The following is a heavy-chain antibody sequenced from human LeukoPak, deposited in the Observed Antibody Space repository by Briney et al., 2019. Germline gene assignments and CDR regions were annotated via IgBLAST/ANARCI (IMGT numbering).Heavy chain of an antibody. V-gene: IGHV4-34*01. CDR3: ARTEYNSGILFDV. Sequence: SETLSLTCAVYGGSFSGYYWTWIRQPPGKGLEWVGEINHSGYTNYNPSLKSRVTVSLDTSKNHFSLNLSSVTAADTAVYYCARTEYNSGILFDVWGQGTTVTVS. D-gene: IGHD1-26*01. CDR2: INHSGYT. J-gene: IGHJ6*02. CDR1: GGSFSGYY.